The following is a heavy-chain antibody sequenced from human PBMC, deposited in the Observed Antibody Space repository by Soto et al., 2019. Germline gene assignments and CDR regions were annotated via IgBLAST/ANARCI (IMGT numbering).Heavy chain of an antibody. Sequence: SETLSLTCAVYGGSFSGYYWTWIRQPPGKGLEWIGDINHSGSTNYNPSLKSRVTISVDTSKNQFSLKLSSVTAADTAVYYCARAYYDFWSGYYTGGDFDIWGQGTMVTVSS. CDR3: ARAYYDFWSGYYTGGDFDI. V-gene: IGHV4-34*01. D-gene: IGHD3-3*01. CDR1: GGSFSGYY. CDR2: INHSGST. J-gene: IGHJ3*02.